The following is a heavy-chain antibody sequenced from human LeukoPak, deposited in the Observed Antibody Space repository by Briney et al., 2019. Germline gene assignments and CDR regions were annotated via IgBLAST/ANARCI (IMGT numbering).Heavy chain of an antibody. CDR3: ARAAIVTRENWFDP. J-gene: IGHJ5*02. CDR1: GGTFSSYA. Sequence: SVKVSCKASGGTFSSYAISWVRQAPGQGLEWMGRIIPILGIANYAQKFQGRVTITTDESTSTAYMELSSLRSEDTAVYYCARAAIVTRENWFDPWGQGTLVTVSS. D-gene: IGHD2-21*02. V-gene: IGHV1-69*04. CDR2: IIPILGIA.